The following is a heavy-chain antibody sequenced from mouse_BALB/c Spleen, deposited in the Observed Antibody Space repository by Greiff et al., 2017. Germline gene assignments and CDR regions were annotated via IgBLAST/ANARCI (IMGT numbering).Heavy chain of an antibody. V-gene: IGHV5-17*02. CDR3: ARSIDYYGSSFDY. J-gene: IGHJ2*01. CDR1: GFTFSSFG. D-gene: IGHD1-1*01. CDR2: ISSGSSTI. Sequence: DVMLVESGGGLVQPGGSRKLSCAASGFTFSSFGMHWVRQAPEKGLEWVAYISSGSSTIYYADTVKGRFTISRDNPKNTLFLQMTSLRSEDTAMYYCARSIDYYGSSFDYWGEGTTLTVSS.